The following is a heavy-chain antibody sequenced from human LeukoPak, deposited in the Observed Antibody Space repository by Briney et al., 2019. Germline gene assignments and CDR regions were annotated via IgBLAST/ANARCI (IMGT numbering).Heavy chain of an antibody. J-gene: IGHJ6*04. Sequence: GGSLRLSCAASGFTFSSYSMNWVRQAPGKGLEWVSYISSSSGTIYYAESVKGRFTISRDNAKNSLYLQMNSLRAEDTAVYYCAELGITMIGGVWGKGTTVTISS. CDR3: AELGITMIGGV. CDR2: ISSSSGTI. D-gene: IGHD3-10*02. CDR1: GFTFSSYS. V-gene: IGHV3-48*01.